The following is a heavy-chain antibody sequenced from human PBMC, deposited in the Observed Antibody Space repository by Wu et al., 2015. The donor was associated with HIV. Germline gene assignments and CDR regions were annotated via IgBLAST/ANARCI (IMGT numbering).Heavy chain of an antibody. CDR1: GYTFTSYG. CDR2: ISAYNGNT. V-gene: IGHV1-18*01. J-gene: IGHJ4*02. CDR3: AREQDYYDSSGPAAFDY. D-gene: IGHD3-22*01. Sequence: QVQLVQSGAEVKKPGASVKVSCKASGYTFTSYGISWVRQAPGQGLEWMGWISAYNGNTNYAQKLQGRVTMTTDTSTSTVYMELRSLRSDDTAVYYCAREQDYYDSSGPAAFDYWGQGTLVTVSS.